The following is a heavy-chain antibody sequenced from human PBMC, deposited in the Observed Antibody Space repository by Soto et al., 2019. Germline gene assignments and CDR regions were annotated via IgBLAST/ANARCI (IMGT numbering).Heavy chain of an antibody. CDR3: ARGDYSDIHDY. CDR2: INAGNGNT. J-gene: IGHJ4*02. Sequence: QVQLVQSGAEVKKPGASVKVSCKASGYTFTSYAMHWVRQAPGQRLEWMGWINAGNGNTKYSQKFRGRVTITRDTSASTDYMELNSLRSEDTAVYYCARGDYSDIHDYWGQGTLVTVSS. CDR1: GYTFTSYA. D-gene: IGHD3-22*01. V-gene: IGHV1-3*01.